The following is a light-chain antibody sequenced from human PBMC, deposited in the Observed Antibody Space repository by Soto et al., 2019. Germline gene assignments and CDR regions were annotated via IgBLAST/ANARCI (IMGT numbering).Light chain of an antibody. CDR1: QSISSW. CDR3: QQYNSYPYT. V-gene: IGKV1-5*03. Sequence: DIQMTQSPSTLSASVGDRVTITSRASQSISSWLAWYKQKPGKAPKLLIYKASSLESGVPSRFSGSGSGTEFTLTISNLQPYDFATYYCQQYNSYPYTFGQGTKLEIK. J-gene: IGKJ2*01. CDR2: KAS.